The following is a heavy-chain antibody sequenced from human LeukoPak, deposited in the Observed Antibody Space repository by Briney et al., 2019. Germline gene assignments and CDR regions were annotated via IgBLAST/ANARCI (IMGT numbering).Heavy chain of an antibody. CDR2: ISWNSGSI. D-gene: IGHD4-17*01. CDR1: GFTFDDYA. CDR3: AKSRTVTTEFDH. V-gene: IGHV3-9*03. J-gene: IGHJ4*02. Sequence: GGSLRLSCAASGFTFDDYAMHWVRQVPGKGLEWVSGISWNSGSIGYADSVEGRFTISRDNAKNSLYLQMNSLRAEDMALYYCAKSRTVTTEFDHWGQGTLVTVSS.